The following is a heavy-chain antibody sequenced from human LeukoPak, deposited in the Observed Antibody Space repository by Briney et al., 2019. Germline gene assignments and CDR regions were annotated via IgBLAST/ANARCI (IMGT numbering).Heavy chain of an antibody. CDR2: INSDGRST. D-gene: IGHD6-19*01. Sequence: QPGGSLRLSCAASGFTFSSNLMHWVRQGPGKGLVWVSHINSDGRSTRYADSVKGRFTISRDNAKNTVYLQMNSLRAEDTAVYFCARAGYSSGFDSWGQGTLVTVSS. J-gene: IGHJ5*01. V-gene: IGHV3-74*01. CDR3: ARAGYSSGFDS. CDR1: GFTFSSNL.